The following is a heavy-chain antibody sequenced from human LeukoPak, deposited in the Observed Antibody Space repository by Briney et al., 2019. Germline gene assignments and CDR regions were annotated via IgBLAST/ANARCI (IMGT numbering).Heavy chain of an antibody. Sequence: GGSLRLSCAASGFTFSSYGIHWVRQAPGKGREWVAVISYDGSNKNYADSVKGRFTVSRDNSKNTLYLQMNSLRGEDTAVYYCAKEAYYHLSAAHPGDYWGQGTLVTVSS. CDR2: ISYDGSNK. D-gene: IGHD3-3*02. J-gene: IGHJ4*02. CDR1: GFTFSSYG. CDR3: AKEAYYHLSAAHPGDY. V-gene: IGHV3-30*18.